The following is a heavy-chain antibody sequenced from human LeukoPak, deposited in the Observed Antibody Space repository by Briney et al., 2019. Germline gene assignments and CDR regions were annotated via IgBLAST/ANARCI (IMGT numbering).Heavy chain of an antibody. V-gene: IGHV4-31*03. Sequence: SETLSLTCTVSGASITSAHYYWSWIREHPGKGLEWIGYIHYNGDTFYNPSLKSRVTISLDTPKNQFTLRLSSVKAADTAVYHCAREDYGDYYSGPFGIWGQGTMVTVSS. CDR2: IHYNGDT. D-gene: IGHD4-17*01. CDR3: AREDYGDYYSGPFGI. CDR1: GASITSAHYY. J-gene: IGHJ3*02.